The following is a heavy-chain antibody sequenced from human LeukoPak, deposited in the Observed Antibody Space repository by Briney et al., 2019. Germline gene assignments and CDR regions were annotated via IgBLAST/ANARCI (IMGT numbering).Heavy chain of an antibody. J-gene: IGHJ3*02. Sequence: GASVKVSCKASGYTFTIYGISWVRQAPGQGLEWMGWISAYNGNTNYAQKLQGRVTMTTDTSTTTAYMELGSLRSDDTAVYYCARERGEYSSVGAFDIWGQGTMVTVSS. V-gene: IGHV1-18*01. CDR3: ARERGEYSSVGAFDI. CDR1: GYTFTIYG. CDR2: ISAYNGNT. D-gene: IGHD2/OR15-2a*01.